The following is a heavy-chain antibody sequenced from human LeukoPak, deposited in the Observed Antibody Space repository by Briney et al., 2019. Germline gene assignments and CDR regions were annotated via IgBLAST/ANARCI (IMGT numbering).Heavy chain of an antibody. CDR2: ISGSGGST. V-gene: IGHV3-23*01. CDR3: AKGRSAGKYFDY. CDR1: GFTFGDYA. D-gene: IGHD1-26*01. Sequence: GGSLRLSCTCSGFTFGDYAMSWVRQAPGKGLEWVSAISGSGGSTYYADSVKGRFTISRDNSKNTLYLQMNSLRAEDTAVYYCAKGRSAGKYFDYWGQGTLVTVSS. J-gene: IGHJ4*02.